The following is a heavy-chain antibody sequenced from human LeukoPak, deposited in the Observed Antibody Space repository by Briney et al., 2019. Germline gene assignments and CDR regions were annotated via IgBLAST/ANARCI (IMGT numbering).Heavy chain of an antibody. CDR2: IYPGDSDT. CDR1: GYSFTSYW. Sequence: GESLKISCKGSGYSFTSYWIGCVRQMPGKGLEWMGIIYPGDSDTRYSPSFEGQVTISADKSISTAYLQSSSLKASDTAMYYCARLGDSDYIPYWGQGTLVTVSS. D-gene: IGHD4-11*01. CDR3: ARLGDSDYIPY. V-gene: IGHV5-51*01. J-gene: IGHJ4*02.